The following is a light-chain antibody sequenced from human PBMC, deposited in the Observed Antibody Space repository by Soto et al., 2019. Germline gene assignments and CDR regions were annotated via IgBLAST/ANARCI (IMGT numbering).Light chain of an antibody. CDR2: GSS. CDR1: QSVSNNY. J-gene: IGKJ2*01. CDR3: QQYGSSPPYT. V-gene: IGKV3-20*01. Sequence: EVVLTQSPGTLSLSPGERASLSCRASQSVSNNYLAWYQQKHGQSPNLLIFGSSDRATGIPDRFSGSGSGTDFTLTISRLEPEDFAVYYCQQYGSSPPYTFGQGTKLEIK.